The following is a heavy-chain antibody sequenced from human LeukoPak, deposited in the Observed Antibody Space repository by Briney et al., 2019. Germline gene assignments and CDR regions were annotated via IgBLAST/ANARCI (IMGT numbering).Heavy chain of an antibody. Sequence: SETLSLTCTVSGVSISSSSYYWGWIRQPPGKGLEWIGSIYYSGSTYYNPSLKSRVTISVDTSKNQFSLKLSSVTAADTAVYYCARHKNTIFGRAPGFDPWGQGTLVTVSS. CDR2: IYYSGST. J-gene: IGHJ5*02. V-gene: IGHV4-39*01. CDR3: ARHKNTIFGRAPGFDP. D-gene: IGHD3-3*01. CDR1: GVSISSSSYY.